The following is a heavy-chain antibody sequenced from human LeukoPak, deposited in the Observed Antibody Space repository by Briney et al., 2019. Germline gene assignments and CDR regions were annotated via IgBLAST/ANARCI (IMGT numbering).Heavy chain of an antibody. J-gene: IGHJ4*02. CDR2: IYYSGST. V-gene: IGHV4-59*01. Sequence: PSETLSLTCTVSGGSISSYYWSWIRQPPGKGLEWIGYIYYSGSTNYNPSPKSRVTISVDTSKNQFSLKLSSVTAADTAVYYCARVDCSGGSCQLDYWGQGTLVTVSS. D-gene: IGHD2-15*01. CDR3: ARVDCSGGSCQLDY. CDR1: GGSISSYY.